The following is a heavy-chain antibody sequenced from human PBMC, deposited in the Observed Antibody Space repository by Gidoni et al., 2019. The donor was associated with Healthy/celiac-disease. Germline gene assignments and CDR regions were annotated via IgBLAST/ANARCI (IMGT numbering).Heavy chain of an antibody. CDR3: ARDSSGWVDY. CDR2: INHSGST. J-gene: IGHJ4*02. CDR1: GGSFSGYY. Sequence: QVQLQQWGAGLLKPSETLSLTCAVYGGSFSGYYWSWIRQPPGKGLEWIGEINHSGSTNYNPSLKSRVTISVDTSKNQFSLKLSSVTAADTAVYYCARDSSGWVDYWGQGTLVTVSS. D-gene: IGHD6-19*01. V-gene: IGHV4-34*01.